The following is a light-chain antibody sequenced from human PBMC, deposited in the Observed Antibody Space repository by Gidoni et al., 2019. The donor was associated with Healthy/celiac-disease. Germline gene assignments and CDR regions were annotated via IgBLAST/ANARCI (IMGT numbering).Light chain of an antibody. CDR1: QRFSSY. CDR3: QQSYSTPRT. V-gene: IGKV1-39*01. J-gene: IGKJ2*01. CDR2: AAS. Sequence: IHMTHSSSSLSASLGDRVTITCRASQRFSSYLNWYQQKPGKAPKLLIYAASSLQSGVPSRFSGSGSGKDFTLTISSLQPEDFATYYCQQSYSTPRTFGQGTKLEIK.